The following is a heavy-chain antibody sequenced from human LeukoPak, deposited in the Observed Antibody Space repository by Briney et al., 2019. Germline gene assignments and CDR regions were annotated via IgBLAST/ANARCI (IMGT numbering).Heavy chain of an antibody. V-gene: IGHV3-30*03. J-gene: IGHJ4*02. CDR3: ARGGPPITMIVVVITEIDY. Sequence: GGSLRLSCAASGFTFSSYGMHWVRQAPGKGLEWVAVISYDGSNKYYADSVKGRFTISRDNSKNTLYLQVNSLRAEDTAVYYCARGGPPITMIVVVITEIDYWGQGTLVTVSS. CDR2: ISYDGSNK. CDR1: GFTFSSYG. D-gene: IGHD3-22*01.